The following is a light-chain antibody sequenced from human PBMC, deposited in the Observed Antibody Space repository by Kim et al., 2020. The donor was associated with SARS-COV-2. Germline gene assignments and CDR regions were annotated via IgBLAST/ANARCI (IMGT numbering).Light chain of an antibody. CDR2: GAS. V-gene: IGKV3-15*01. CDR3: QQYNNWPPGRT. J-gene: IGKJ1*01. CDR1: QSVSSN. Sequence: ELVLTHSPATLSVSPGERATLSCRASQSVSSNLAWYQQKPGQAPRLLIYGASTRATGIPARFSGSGSGTEFTLTISSLQSEDFAVYYCQQYNNWPPGRTFGQGTKVDIK.